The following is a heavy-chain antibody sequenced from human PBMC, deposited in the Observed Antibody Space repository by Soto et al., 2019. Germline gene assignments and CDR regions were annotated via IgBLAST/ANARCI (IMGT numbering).Heavy chain of an antibody. V-gene: IGHV5-51*01. Sequence: GESLKISCKGSGYSFTSHWIAWVRQMPGKGLEWMGIIYPSDSDTRYSPSFQGQATISADKSISTAYLQWSSLKASDTAMYYCARRYCSGGSCYYFDYWGQGTLVTVSS. CDR2: IYPSDSDT. J-gene: IGHJ4*02. CDR1: GYSFTSHW. CDR3: ARRYCSGGSCYYFDY. D-gene: IGHD2-15*01.